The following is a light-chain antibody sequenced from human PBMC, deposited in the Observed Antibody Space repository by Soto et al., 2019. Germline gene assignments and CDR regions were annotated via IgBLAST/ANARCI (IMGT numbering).Light chain of an antibody. J-gene: IGLJ1*01. Sequence: QSVLTQPPSASGSPGQSVTISCTGTSSDVGGYNYVSWYQQHPGKAPELMIYEVNKRPSGVPDRFSGSKSGNTASLTVSGLQAEFEANYYCASYAGGIYVFGTGTKVPVL. CDR1: SSDVGGYNY. CDR2: EVN. V-gene: IGLV2-8*01. CDR3: ASYAGGIYV.